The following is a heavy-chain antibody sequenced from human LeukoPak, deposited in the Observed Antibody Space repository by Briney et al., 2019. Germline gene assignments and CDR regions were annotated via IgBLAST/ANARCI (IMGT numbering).Heavy chain of an antibody. Sequence: SGGFLRLSCAASGFTFSSYAMSWVRQAPGKGLEWVSTISGGGASTYYADSVKGRFTISRDNSKNTLYLQMNSLRAEDTAIYYCAKLYSSSWPFEYWGQGTLVTVSS. J-gene: IGHJ4*02. CDR2: ISGGGAST. V-gene: IGHV3-23*01. D-gene: IGHD6-13*01. CDR1: GFTFSSYA. CDR3: AKLYSSSWPFEY.